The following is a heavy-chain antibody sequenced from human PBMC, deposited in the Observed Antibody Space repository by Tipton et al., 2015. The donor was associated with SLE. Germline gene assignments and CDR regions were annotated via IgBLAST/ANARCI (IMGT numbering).Heavy chain of an antibody. CDR3: AKDINRRIVRGPFDS. CDR2: IKPDGSVK. V-gene: IGHV3-7*03. J-gene: IGHJ4*02. D-gene: IGHD3-10*01. Sequence: GSLRLSCAASGFSFSSSWMHWVRQAPGKGLEWVANIKPDGSVKNYVDSVKGRLTISRDNAKNSLYLQMNSLRAEDTAFYYCAKDINRRIVRGPFDSWGQGTLVTVSS. CDR1: GFSFSSSW.